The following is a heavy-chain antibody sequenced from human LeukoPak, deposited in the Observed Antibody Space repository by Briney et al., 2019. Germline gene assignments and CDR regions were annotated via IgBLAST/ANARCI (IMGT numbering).Heavy chain of an antibody. J-gene: IGHJ2*01. CDR3: AKDVLRLNYGYFYL. CDR2: ISYSSGSI. D-gene: IGHD5-18*01. V-gene: IGHV3-23*01. CDR1: GFTLSNYA. Sequence: GGSQSLSCAASGFTLSNYAMSWVRQGPGQGPEWVAGISYSSGSIYYLDSVKVRLTISRDNSRNTVYLQMNSLRAEDTAVYYCAKDVLRLNYGYFYLWARGSLVSVSS.